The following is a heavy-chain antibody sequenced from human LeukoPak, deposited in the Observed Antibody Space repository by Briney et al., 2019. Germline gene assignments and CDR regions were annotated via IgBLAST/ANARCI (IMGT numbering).Heavy chain of an antibody. CDR1: GYTFTSYG. V-gene: IGHV1-18*01. CDR3: ARDYDFWSGYYTSGLFDY. CDR2: ISAYNGNT. D-gene: IGHD3-3*01. Sequence: ASVKVSCKASGYTFTSYGISWVRQAPGQGLEWMGWISAYNGNTNYSQKLQAIFTMTTDTSTSTAYMELRSLRSDDTAVYYCARDYDFWSGYYTSGLFDYWGQGTLVTVSS. J-gene: IGHJ4*02.